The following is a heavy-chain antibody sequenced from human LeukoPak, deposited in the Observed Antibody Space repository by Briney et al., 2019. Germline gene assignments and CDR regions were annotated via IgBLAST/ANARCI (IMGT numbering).Heavy chain of an antibody. CDR2: IISIFGTA. D-gene: IGHD6-13*01. CDR3: AREGGWSSSWTVGFDP. Sequence: SVKVSCKASGGTFSNYAISWVRQAPGQGLEWMGRIISIFGTASYAQKFQGRVTITTDESTSTAYMELSSLRSEDTAVYYGAREGGWSSSWTVGFDPWGQGTLVTVPS. CDR1: GGTFSNYA. J-gene: IGHJ5*02. V-gene: IGHV1-69*05.